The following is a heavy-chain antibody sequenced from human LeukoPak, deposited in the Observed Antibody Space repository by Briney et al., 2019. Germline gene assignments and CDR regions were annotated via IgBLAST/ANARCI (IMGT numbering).Heavy chain of an antibody. CDR2: IKQDGSEK. CDR3: ARDRGVYSSSLGY. V-gene: IGHV3-7*01. J-gene: IGHJ4*02. D-gene: IGHD6-13*01. Sequence: GGSLRLSCAASGFTFSSYAMSWVRQAPGKGLEWVANIKQDGSEKYYVDSVKGRFTISRDNAKNSLYLQMNSLRAEDTAVYYCARDRGVYSSSLGYWGQGTLVTVSS. CDR1: GFTFSSYA.